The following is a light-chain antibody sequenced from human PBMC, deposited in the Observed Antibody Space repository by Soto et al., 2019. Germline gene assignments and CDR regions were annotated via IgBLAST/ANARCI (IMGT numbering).Light chain of an antibody. J-gene: IGKJ4*01. V-gene: IGKV3-20*01. CDR3: QQYDDLPLT. CDR2: GAS. CDR1: QSVSNNY. Sequence: EIVLTQSPGTLSLSPGERATLSCRASQSVSNNYLAWYQQKPGQAPRLLIYGASSRATGIPDRFSGSGSGTDFTLTISCLQSEDFATYFCQQYDDLPLTFGGGTKVDIK.